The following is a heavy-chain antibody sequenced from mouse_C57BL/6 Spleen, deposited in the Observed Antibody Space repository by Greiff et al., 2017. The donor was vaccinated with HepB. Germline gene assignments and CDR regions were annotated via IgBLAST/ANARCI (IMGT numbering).Heavy chain of an antibody. D-gene: IGHD3-1*01. V-gene: IGHV1-54*01. CDR1: GYAFTNYL. CDR2: INPGSGGT. J-gene: IGHJ3*01. Sequence: QVQLQQSGAELVRPGTSVKVSCKASGYAFTNYLIEWVKQRPGQGLEWIGVINPGSGGTNYNEKFKGKATLTADKSSSTAYMQLSSRTSEDSAVYFCARGGYEAYWGQGTLVTVSA. CDR3: ARGGYEAY.